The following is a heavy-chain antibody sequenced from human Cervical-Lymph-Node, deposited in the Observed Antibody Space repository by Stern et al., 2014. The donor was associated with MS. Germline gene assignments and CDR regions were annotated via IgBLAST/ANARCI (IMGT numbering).Heavy chain of an antibody. Sequence: QVQLVQSGAEVKTPGASVKVSCKASGYSFTTYPLHWVRPVPGQRLEWMGWITPGNGSTTYSPNFRGRFTFTRDTSATTAYLELSSLTPEDTAVYYCHTVTLGKRVDYWGQGTLVTVSS. V-gene: IGHV1-3*01. D-gene: IGHD4-17*01. CDR2: ITPGNGST. CDR1: GYSFTTYP. CDR3: HTVTLGKRVDY. J-gene: IGHJ4*02.